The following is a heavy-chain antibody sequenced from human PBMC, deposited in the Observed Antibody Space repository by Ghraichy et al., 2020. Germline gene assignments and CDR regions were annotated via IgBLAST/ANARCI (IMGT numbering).Heavy chain of an antibody. D-gene: IGHD3-9*01. CDR1: GFTFSSYE. V-gene: IGHV3-48*03. Sequence: LSLTCAASGFTFSSYEMNWVRQAPGKGLEWVSYISSSGSTIYYADSVKGRFTISRDNAKNSLYLQMNSLRAEDTAVYYCASGRLRYFDWLPATSGAFDIWGQGTMVTVSS. CDR2: ISSSGSTI. CDR3: ASGRLRYFDWLPATSGAFDI. J-gene: IGHJ3*02.